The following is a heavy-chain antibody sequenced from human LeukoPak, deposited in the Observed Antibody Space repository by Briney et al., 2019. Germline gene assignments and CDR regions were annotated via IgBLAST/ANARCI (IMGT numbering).Heavy chain of an antibody. D-gene: IGHD5-12*01. CDR3: ARVIRYGYVVNNWFDP. V-gene: IGHV4-39*07. CDR2: IYYSGST. J-gene: IGHJ5*02. CDR1: GNSISSGDYY. Sequence: SETLSLTCTVSGNSISSGDYYWSWIRQPPGKGLEWIGSIYYSGSTYYNPSLKSRVTISVDTSKNQFSLKLSSVTAADTAVYYCARVIRYGYVVNNWFDPWGQGTLVTVSS.